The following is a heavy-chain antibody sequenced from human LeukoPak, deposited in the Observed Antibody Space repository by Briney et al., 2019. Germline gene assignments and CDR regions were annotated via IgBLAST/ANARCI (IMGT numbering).Heavy chain of an antibody. CDR2: IYYSGST. Sequence: SETLSLTCTVSGGSISSGSYYWGWIRQPPGKGLEWIGSIYYSGSTYYNPSLKSRVTISVDTSKNQFSLKLSSVTAADTAVYYCARRLENYVWGSYRKKNYYYYMDVWGKGTTVTVSS. CDR1: GGSISSGSYY. CDR3: ARRLENYVWGSYRKKNYYYYMDV. V-gene: IGHV4-39*01. D-gene: IGHD3-16*02. J-gene: IGHJ6*03.